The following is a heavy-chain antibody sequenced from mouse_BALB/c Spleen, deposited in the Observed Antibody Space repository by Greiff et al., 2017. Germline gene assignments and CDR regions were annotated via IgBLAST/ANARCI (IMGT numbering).Heavy chain of an antibody. Sequence: EVQLQQSGPELVKPGASVKMSCKASGYTFTSYVMHWVKQKPGQGLEWIGYINPYNDGTKYNEKFKGKATLTSDKSSSTAYMELSSLTSEDSAVYYCAREDTTVVAPVDYWGQGTTLTVSS. CDR1: GYTFTSYV. D-gene: IGHD1-1*01. CDR2: INPYNDGT. J-gene: IGHJ2*01. V-gene: IGHV1-14*01. CDR3: AREDTTVVAPVDY.